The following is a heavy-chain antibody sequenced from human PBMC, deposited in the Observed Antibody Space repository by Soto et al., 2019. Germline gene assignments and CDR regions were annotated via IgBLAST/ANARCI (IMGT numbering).Heavy chain of an antibody. V-gene: IGHV3-30*18. CDR2: ISYDGSNK. D-gene: IGHD3-22*01. CDR3: AKDGPKYYYDSSGYYNDY. CDR1: GFTFSSYG. J-gene: IGHJ4*02. Sequence: GGSLRLSCAASGFTFSSYGMHWVRQAPGKGLEWVAVISYDGSNKYYADSVKGRFTISRDNSKNTLYLQMNSLRAEDTAVYYCAKDGPKYYYDSSGYYNDYWGQGTLVTVSS.